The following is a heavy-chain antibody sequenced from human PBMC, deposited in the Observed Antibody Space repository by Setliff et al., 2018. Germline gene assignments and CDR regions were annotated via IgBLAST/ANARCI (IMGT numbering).Heavy chain of an antibody. J-gene: IGHJ4*02. Sequence: ASVKVSCKTSAYSFTDYYIQWVRQAPGQGLEWMGWINPNSGGTKYSPKFQGRVAMTRDMSVTTAFLELSGLTYDDTAVYYCARLFQGYDYYKKFDSWGQGTLVTV. CDR3: ARLFQGYDYYKKFDS. D-gene: IGHD3-10*01. CDR1: AYSFTDYY. V-gene: IGHV1-2*02. CDR2: INPNSGGT.